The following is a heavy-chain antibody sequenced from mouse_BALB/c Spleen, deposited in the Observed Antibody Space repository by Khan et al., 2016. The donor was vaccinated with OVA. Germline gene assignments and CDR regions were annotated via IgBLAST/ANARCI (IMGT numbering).Heavy chain of an antibody. CDR3: ARQKGYYGYGQGEY. D-gene: IGHD2-2*01. Sequence: EVELVESGGDLVRPGGSLKLSCAASGFSFSRYSMSWVRRTPEKRLEWVATISSGGTYTYYSDSVKGRFTISRDNANNTLFLQMSGLGAGDTAIYYSARQKGYYGYGQGEYWDQGTSVTVSS. V-gene: IGHV5-9-3*01. CDR1: GFSFSRYS. J-gene: IGHJ4*01. CDR2: ISSGGTYT.